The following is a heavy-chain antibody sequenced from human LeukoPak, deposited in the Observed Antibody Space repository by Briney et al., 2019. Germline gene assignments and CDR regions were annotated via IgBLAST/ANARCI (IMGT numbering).Heavy chain of an antibody. V-gene: IGHV3-48*03. CDR1: GFTFSSYE. Sequence: PGGSLRLSCAASGFTFSSYEMNWVRQAPGKGLEWVSYISSSGSTIYYADSVKGRFTISRDNSKNTLYLQMNSLRAEDTAVYYCAKDPQRRYYYDSSGWDWGQGTLVTVSS. CDR3: AKDPQRRYYYDSSGWD. J-gene: IGHJ4*02. CDR2: ISSSGSTI. D-gene: IGHD3-22*01.